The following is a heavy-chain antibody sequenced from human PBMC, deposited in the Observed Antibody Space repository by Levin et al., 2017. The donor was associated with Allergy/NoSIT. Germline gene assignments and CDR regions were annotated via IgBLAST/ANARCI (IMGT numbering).Heavy chain of an antibody. CDR1: GFTFSSYA. J-gene: IGHJ4*02. D-gene: IGHD6-19*01. CDR2: ISSNGGST. V-gene: IGHV3-64D*06. Sequence: GGSLRLSCSASGFTFSSYAMHWVRQAPGKGLEYVSAISSNGGSTYYADSVKGRFTISRDNSKNTLYLQMSSLRAEDTAVYYCVKGPSQWLAPENYYFDYWGQGTLVTVSS. CDR3: VKGPSQWLAPENYYFDY.